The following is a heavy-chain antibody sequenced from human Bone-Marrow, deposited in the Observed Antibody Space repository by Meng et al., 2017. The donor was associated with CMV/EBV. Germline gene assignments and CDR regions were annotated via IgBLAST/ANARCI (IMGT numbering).Heavy chain of an antibody. CDR2: MNPNSGDT. D-gene: IGHD3-3*01. CDR1: GYTFTSYY. Sequence: ASVKVSCKASGYTFTSYYMHWVRQAPGQGLEWMGWMNPNSGDTGYAQKFQGRVTMTRNTSISTAYMELSSLRSEDTALYYCARGKISQGFLLDSWGQGTLVTVSS. J-gene: IGHJ4*02. V-gene: IGHV1-8*02. CDR3: ARGKISQGFLLDS.